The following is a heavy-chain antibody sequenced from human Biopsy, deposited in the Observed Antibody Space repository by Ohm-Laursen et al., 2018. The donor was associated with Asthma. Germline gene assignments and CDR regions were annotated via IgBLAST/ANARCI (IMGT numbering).Heavy chain of an antibody. D-gene: IGHD2-21*01. CDR2: ISFDGSNK. CDR3: AKDERAYYGSDSKYMQPVPLGD. V-gene: IGHV3-30*18. CDR1: GFTFSNYG. Sequence: SLRLSCSASGFTFSNYGMHWVRQAPGKGLDWVAVISFDGSNKNYTDSVKGRFTISRDNSRNTLHLQMNSLTAEDTAVYHCAKDERAYYGSDSKYMQPVPLGDWGQGTVVIVSA. J-gene: IGHJ4*02.